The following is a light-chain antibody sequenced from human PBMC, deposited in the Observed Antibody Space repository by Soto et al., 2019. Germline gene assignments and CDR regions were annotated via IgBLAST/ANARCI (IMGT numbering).Light chain of an antibody. CDR3: PQCTDRPMT. Sequence: EVGVTLSPAAVSVYPGERATLSYRASQSVRSNLAWYKQIPGQAPRLLIYDASTRATGIPARFSGSGSGTEFTLTISSLQSEDFAVYYCPQCTDRPMTSGQGTLLEV. J-gene: IGKJ5*01. V-gene: IGKV3-15*01. CDR2: DAS. CDR1: QSVRSN.